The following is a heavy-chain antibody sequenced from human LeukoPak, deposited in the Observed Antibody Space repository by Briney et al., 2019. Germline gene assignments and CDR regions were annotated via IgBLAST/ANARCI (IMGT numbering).Heavy chain of an antibody. D-gene: IGHD1-26*01. CDR2: IYYSGST. CDR3: ARTSGSFDY. CDR1: GGSISSSSYY. Sequence: PSETLSLTCTVSGGSISSSSYYWGWNRQSPGKGLEWIGSIYYSGSTNYNPSPKSRVTISVDTSKNQFSLKLSSVTAADTAVYYCARTSGSFDYWGQGTLVTVSS. J-gene: IGHJ4*02. V-gene: IGHV4-39*07.